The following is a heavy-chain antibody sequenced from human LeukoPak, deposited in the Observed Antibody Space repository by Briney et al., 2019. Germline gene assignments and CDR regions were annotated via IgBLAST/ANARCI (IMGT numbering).Heavy chain of an antibody. CDR3: AKDGSSSWRTNWFDP. CDR1: GFTFSSYV. J-gene: IGHJ5*02. Sequence: PGGSLRLSCAASGFTFSSYVMSWVRQAPGKGLEGVSAISGSGGSPYYADSVKGRFTISRDNSKNTLYLQMDSLRAEDTAVYYCAKDGSSSWRTNWFDPWGQGTLVTVSS. CDR2: ISGSGGSP. V-gene: IGHV3-23*01. D-gene: IGHD6-13*01.